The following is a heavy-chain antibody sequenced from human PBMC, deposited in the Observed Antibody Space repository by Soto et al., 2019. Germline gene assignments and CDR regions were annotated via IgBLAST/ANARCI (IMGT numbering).Heavy chain of an antibody. J-gene: IGHJ4*02. CDR1: GFTFSSYS. D-gene: IGHD3-22*01. CDR3: ARDSDDSSGYYLLGVYYFDY. V-gene: IGHV3-48*01. Sequence: SLRLSCAASGFTFSSYSMNWVRQAPGKGLEWVSYISSSSTIYYADSVKGRFTISRDNAKNSLYLQMNSLRAEDTAVYYCARDSDDSSGYYLLGVYYFDYWGQGTLVTVSS. CDR2: ISSSSTI.